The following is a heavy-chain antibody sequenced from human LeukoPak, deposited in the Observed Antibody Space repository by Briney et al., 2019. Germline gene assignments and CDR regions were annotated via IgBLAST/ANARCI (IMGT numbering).Heavy chain of an antibody. CDR2: GHYSGNT. Sequence: SETLSLTCTVSGTSITSYYWNWIRQAPGQVPEWIGCGHYSGNTKYNPPLKSRVTISVDTSKNQFPLRLSSVTAADTAVYFCAKWASDNRAFDLWGQGTLVTVSS. J-gene: IGHJ4*02. D-gene: IGHD2-8*01. CDR3: AKWASDNRAFDL. V-gene: IGHV4-59*08. CDR1: GTSITSYY.